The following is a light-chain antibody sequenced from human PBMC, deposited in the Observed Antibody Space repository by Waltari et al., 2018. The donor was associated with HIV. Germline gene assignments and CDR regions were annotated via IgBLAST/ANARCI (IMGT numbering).Light chain of an antibody. CDR1: QIIGNAY. V-gene: IGKV3-20*01. CDR2: GAS. Sequence: EILLTQSPGTLSLSPGERATLSCRASQIIGNAYLAWYQQKPGQAPRLLIAGASTRANGVPDRFSGSGSETDFTFTISRLEPEDFAVYYCQHCGDASNTFGQGTKLEV. CDR3: QHCGDASNT. J-gene: IGKJ2*01.